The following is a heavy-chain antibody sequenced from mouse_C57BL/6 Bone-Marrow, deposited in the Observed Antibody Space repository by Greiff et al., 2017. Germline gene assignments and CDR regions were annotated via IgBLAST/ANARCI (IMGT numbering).Heavy chain of an antibody. V-gene: IGHV5-6*01. D-gene: IGHD2-1*01. Sequence: EVHLVESGGDLVKPGGSLKLSCAASGFTFSSYGMSWVRQTPDKRLEWVATISSGGSYTYYPDSVKGRFTISRDNAKNTLYLQMSSLKSEDTAMYYCASLLCPYYFDYWGQGTTLTVSS. J-gene: IGHJ2*01. CDR1: GFTFSSYG. CDR2: ISSGGSYT. CDR3: ASLLCPYYFDY.